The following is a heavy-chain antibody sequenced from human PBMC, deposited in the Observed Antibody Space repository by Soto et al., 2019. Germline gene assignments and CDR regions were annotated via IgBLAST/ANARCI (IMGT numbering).Heavy chain of an antibody. V-gene: IGHV5-10-1*01. D-gene: IGHD2-2*01. CDR1: GYSFTTYW. CDR3: ARHCSSTSCYYDYYGMDV. CDR2: IDPSDSYT. J-gene: IGHJ6*02. Sequence: ECLKSSGKGSGYSFTTYWISWVRQIPGKGLEWMGTIDPSDSYTNYSPSFQGHVTISADKSISTAYLQWSSLKASDTAMYYCARHCSSTSCYYDYYGMDVWGQGTTVTVSS.